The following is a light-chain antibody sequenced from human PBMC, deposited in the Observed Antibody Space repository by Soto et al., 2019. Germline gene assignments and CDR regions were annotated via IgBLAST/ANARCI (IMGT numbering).Light chain of an antibody. Sequence: ESVLTQSPATLSVSQGERATLSCRASQSVSSNLAWYQQKPGQAPRLLIYGASTRATGIPARFSGSGSGTEFTLTISSLQSEDFGVYYCQQYNNWPRTFGQGTKVDNK. J-gene: IGKJ1*01. CDR1: QSVSSN. V-gene: IGKV3-15*01. CDR3: QQYNNWPRT. CDR2: GAS.